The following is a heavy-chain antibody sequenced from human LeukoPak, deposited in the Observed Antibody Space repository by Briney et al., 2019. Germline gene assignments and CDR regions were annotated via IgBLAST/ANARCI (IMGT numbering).Heavy chain of an antibody. V-gene: IGHV4-59*08. CDR2: IYYSGST. Sequence: SETLSLTCTVSGGSISSYYWSWLRQPPGKGLEWIGYIYYSGSTNYNPSLKSRVTISVDTSKNQFSLKLSSVTAADTAVYYCARLKCLRINWFDPWGQGTLVTVSS. J-gene: IGHJ5*02. D-gene: IGHD5-12*01. CDR1: GGSISSYY. CDR3: ARLKCLRINWFDP.